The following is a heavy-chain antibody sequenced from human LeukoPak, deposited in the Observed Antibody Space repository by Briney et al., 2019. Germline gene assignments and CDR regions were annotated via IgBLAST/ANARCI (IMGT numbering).Heavy chain of an antibody. Sequence: GGSLRLSCSASGITFSSYCMHWVRQAPGKGLEWVSTISSGSSYMYYADSMTGRFTISRDNAKNSLYLQMNSLRAEDTAVYYCARGRPRFDYWGQGTLVTVSS. D-gene: IGHD6-6*01. CDR1: GITFSSYC. CDR2: ISSGSSYM. J-gene: IGHJ4*02. CDR3: ARGRPRFDY. V-gene: IGHV3-21*01.